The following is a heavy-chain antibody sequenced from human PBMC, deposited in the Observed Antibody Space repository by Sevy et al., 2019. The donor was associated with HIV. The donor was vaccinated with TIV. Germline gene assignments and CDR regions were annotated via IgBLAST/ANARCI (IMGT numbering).Heavy chain of an antibody. CDR1: GGSISSNSYY. J-gene: IGHJ5*02. D-gene: IGHD6-19*01. CDR3: ARQAVAANKRKWFDP. CDR2: IYYSGST. V-gene: IGHV4-39*01. Sequence: SETLSLTCTVSGGSISSNSYYWGWIRQPPGKGLEWIGSIYYSGSTYYNPSPKSRVTISVDTSKNQFSLKLSSVTAADTAVYYCARQAVAANKRKWFDPWGQGTLVTVSS.